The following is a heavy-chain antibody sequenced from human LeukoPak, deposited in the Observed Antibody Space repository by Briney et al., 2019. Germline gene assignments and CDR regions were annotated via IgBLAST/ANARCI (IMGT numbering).Heavy chain of an antibody. CDR1: GYTFATYY. Sequence: ASVKVSCKASGYTFATYYMHWVRQAPGQGLEWMGVINPSSGSTNYAQNFQGRVTMTRDTSTSTVYMELSSLRSEDPAMYYCAIMSRVDTGKSPLDDWGQGSLVTVSS. CDR3: AIMSRVDTGKSPLDD. CDR2: INPSSGST. J-gene: IGHJ4*02. V-gene: IGHV1-46*01. D-gene: IGHD5-18*01.